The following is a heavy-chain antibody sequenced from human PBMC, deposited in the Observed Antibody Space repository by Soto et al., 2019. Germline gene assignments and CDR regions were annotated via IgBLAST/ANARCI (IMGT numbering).Heavy chain of an antibody. J-gene: IGHJ6*02. V-gene: IGHV2-5*01. Sequence: TLSLTCSGFSVKTSGVGVGWIRQPPGKTLEWLALIYWNDFKRYTPSLESRLTITKDTSKNQVVLSVTNVDPADTATYYCAHSRGYNGYEGPPLYEMDVWGQGTTVTVSS. CDR3: AHSRGYNGYEGPPLYEMDV. D-gene: IGHD5-12*01. CDR2: IYWNDFK. CDR1: GFSVKTSGVG.